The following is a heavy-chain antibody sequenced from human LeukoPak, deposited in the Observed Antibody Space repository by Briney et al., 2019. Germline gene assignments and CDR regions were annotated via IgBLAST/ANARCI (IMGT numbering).Heavy chain of an antibody. CDR1: GGSFSGYY. Sequence: SETLSLTCAVYGGSFSGYYWGWIRQPPGKGLEWIGSSQYSGSTYYNPSLKSRVTISVDTSKNKFSLKLSSVTAADTAVYYCARDRSFLDAFDYWGQGTLVTVSS. CDR2: QYSGST. CDR3: ARDRSFLDAFDY. V-gene: IGHV4-34*01. D-gene: IGHD3-3*01. J-gene: IGHJ4*02.